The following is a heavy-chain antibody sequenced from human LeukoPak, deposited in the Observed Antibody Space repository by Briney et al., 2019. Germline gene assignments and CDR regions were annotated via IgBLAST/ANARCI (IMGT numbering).Heavy chain of an antibody. D-gene: IGHD1-26*01. J-gene: IGHJ5*02. CDR3: AREDRDSGVNWFDH. CDR2: IIPIFGTA. Sequence: HEASVKVSCKASGGTFSSYAISWVRQAPGQGLEWMGGIIPIFGTANYAQKFQGRVTITTDESTSTAYMELSSLRSEDTAVYYCAREDRDSGVNWFDHWGQGTLVTVSS. V-gene: IGHV1-69*05. CDR1: GGTFSSYA.